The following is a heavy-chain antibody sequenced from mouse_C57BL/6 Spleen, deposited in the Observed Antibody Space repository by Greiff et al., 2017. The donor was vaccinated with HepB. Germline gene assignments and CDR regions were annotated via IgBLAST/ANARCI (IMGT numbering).Heavy chain of an antibody. CDR3: ARDKRGYYGYWYFDV. D-gene: IGHD1-1*01. J-gene: IGHJ1*03. V-gene: IGHV5-4*01. CDR2: ISDGGSYT. Sequence: EVKVEESGGGLVKPGGSLKLSCAASGFTFSSYAMSWVRQTPEKRLEWVATISDGGSYTYYPDNVKGRFTISRDNAKNNLYLQMSHLKSEDTAMYYCARDKRGYYGYWYFDVWGTGTTVTVSS. CDR1: GFTFSSYA.